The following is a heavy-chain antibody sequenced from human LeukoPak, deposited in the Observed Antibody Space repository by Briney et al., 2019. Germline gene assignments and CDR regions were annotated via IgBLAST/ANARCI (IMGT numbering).Heavy chain of an antibody. D-gene: IGHD6-13*01. Sequence: GASVKVSCKASGYTFTGYYMHWVRQAPGQGLEWMGWINPNSGGTNYAQKFQGRVTMTRDTSISTAYMELSRLRSDDTAVYYCARALVRWEQLVHYYWGQGTLVTVSS. V-gene: IGHV1-2*02. CDR1: GYTFTGYY. CDR2: INPNSGGT. J-gene: IGHJ4*02. CDR3: ARALVRWEQLVHYY.